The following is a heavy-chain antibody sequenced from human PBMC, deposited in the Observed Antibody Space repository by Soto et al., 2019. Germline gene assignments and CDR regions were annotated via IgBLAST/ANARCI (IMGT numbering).Heavy chain of an antibody. D-gene: IGHD3-9*01. CDR2: IYYRGNA. CDR1: DDSINSDKYY. CDR3: ARLEGLATISYYFDF. V-gene: IGHV4-39*01. J-gene: IGHJ4*02. Sequence: QLQLQESGPGLVKPSETLSLTCSVSDDSINSDKYYWGWIRQPPGKGLEWIGSIYYRGNAYDNPSLQTRDTISLDKSRSQFSLKLNSVTAADSAVYFCARLEGLATISYYFDFWGPGALVTVSS.